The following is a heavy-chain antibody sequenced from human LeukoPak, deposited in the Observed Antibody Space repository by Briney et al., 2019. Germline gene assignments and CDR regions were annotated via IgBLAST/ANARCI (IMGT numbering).Heavy chain of an antibody. Sequence: SETLSLTCTVSGYSISIGYYWGWIRQPPGKGLEWIGSIYHSGSTYYNPSLKSRVTISVDTSKNQFSLKLSSVTAADTAVYYCARDLSMADLGWFDPWGQGTLVTVSS. D-gene: IGHD2-8*01. CDR2: IYHSGST. CDR1: GYSISIGYY. CDR3: ARDLSMADLGWFDP. V-gene: IGHV4-38-2*02. J-gene: IGHJ5*02.